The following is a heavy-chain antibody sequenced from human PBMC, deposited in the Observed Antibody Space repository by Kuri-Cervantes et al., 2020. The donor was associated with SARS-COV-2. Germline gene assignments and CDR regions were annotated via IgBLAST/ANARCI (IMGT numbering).Heavy chain of an antibody. CDR1: GFTFSSYS. CDR3: AKVFIRGVVAAYYWYFDL. Sequence: GGSLRLSCAASGFTFSSYSMDWVRQAPGKGLEWVSSISSSSSYIYYADSVKGRFTISRDNSKNTLYLQMNSLRAEDTAVYYCAKVFIRGVVAAYYWYFDLWGRGTLVTVSS. V-gene: IGHV3-21*04. D-gene: IGHD2-15*01. J-gene: IGHJ2*01. CDR2: ISSSSSYI.